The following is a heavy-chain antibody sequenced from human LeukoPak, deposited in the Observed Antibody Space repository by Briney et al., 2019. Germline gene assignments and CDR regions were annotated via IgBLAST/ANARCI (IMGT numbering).Heavy chain of an antibody. CDR2: INPNSGAT. CDR1: GYTFTGYY. D-gene: IGHD2-8*01. CDR3: ARIIKDAIPMDV. Sequence: GASVKVSCKASGYTFTGYYMHWVRQAPGQGLEWMGWINPNSGATNYAQKFQGRVTMTGDTSISTAYMELSRLRSDDTAVYYCARIIKDAIPMDVWGKGTTVTVSS. V-gene: IGHV1-2*02. J-gene: IGHJ6*03.